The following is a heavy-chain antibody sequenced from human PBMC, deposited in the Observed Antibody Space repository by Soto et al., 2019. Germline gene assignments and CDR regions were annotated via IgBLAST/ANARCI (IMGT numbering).Heavy chain of an antibody. V-gene: IGHV1-46*01. CDR2: INPSVGST. CDR1: GYSFTTYN. J-gene: IGHJ6*02. CDR3: ARARDMDV. Sequence: QVQLVQSGTEVKKPGASVKVSCKASGYSFTTYNLHWVRQAPGQGLEWMGIINPSVGSTTYAQNSQDRVTMTRDTPTTTVYMELSSLRSADTAVYYCARARDMDVWGQGTTVTVSS.